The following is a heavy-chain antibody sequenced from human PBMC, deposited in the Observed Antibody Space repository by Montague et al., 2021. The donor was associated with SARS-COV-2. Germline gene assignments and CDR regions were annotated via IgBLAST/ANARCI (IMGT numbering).Heavy chain of an antibody. J-gene: IGHJ6*03. Sequence: SETLSLTCAVYGGSFSGYYWSWIRQPPGKGLEWIGEINHSGSTNYNPSLKSRVIISVDTSKNQFSLKLSSVTAADTAVYYCARARQDVVVPALGIGAYYYYFYMDVWGKGTKVTGSS. CDR2: INHSGST. V-gene: IGHV4-34*01. CDR1: GGSFSGYY. CDR3: ARARQDVVVPALGIGAYYYYFYMDV. D-gene: IGHD2-2*01.